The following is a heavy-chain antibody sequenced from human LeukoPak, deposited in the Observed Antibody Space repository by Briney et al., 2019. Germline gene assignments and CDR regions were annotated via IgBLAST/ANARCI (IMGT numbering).Heavy chain of an antibody. Sequence: PSETLSLTCTVSGGSISSYYWSWIRQPPGKGLEWIGYIYYSGSTNYNPSLKSRVTISVDTSKNQFSLKLSSVTAAYTAVYYCVNGPDAFDIWGQGTLVIVSS. J-gene: IGHJ3*02. CDR3: VNGPDAFDI. CDR2: IYYSGST. V-gene: IGHV4-59*01. CDR1: GGSISSYY.